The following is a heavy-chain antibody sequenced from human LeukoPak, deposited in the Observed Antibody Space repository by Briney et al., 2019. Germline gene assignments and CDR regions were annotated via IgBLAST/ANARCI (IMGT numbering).Heavy chain of an antibody. J-gene: IGHJ4*02. CDR1: GFSSSTYA. Sequence: GGSLRLSCAASGFSSSTYAMAWVRQAPGKGLQWVSGMTGSGSTYYADSVKGRFTISRDNSKNTLYLQMNSLRAEDTAAYYCAKDHTRGYSYGSIFDYWGQGTLVTVSS. D-gene: IGHD5-18*01. CDR3: AKDHTRGYSYGSIFDY. CDR2: MTGSGST. V-gene: IGHV3-23*01.